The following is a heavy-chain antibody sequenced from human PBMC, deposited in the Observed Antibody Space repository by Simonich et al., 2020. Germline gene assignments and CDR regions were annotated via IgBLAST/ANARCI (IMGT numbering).Heavy chain of an antibody. V-gene: IGHV3-21*01. J-gene: IGHJ4*02. CDR2: ISSSSSYI. D-gene: IGHD1-1*01. Sequence: EVQLVESGGGLVKPGVSLRLSCAASGFTFSSYSMNWVRQATGKVLEWVSSISSSSSYIYYADSVKGRFTISRDNAKYSLYLQMNTLRAEDTAVYYCARANERDYWGQGTLVTVSS. CDR1: GFTFSSYS. CDR3: ARANERDY.